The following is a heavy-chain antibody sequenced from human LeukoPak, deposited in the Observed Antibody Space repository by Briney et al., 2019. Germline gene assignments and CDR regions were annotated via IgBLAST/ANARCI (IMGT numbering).Heavy chain of an antibody. V-gene: IGHV1-2*02. CDR3: ARVRGVRIAAAGTGFDY. CDR1: GYTFTGYY. D-gene: IGHD6-13*01. J-gene: IGHJ4*02. CDR2: INPNSGGT. Sequence: ASVQVSCKASGYTFTGYYMHWVRQAPGQGLEWMGWINPNSGGTNYAQKFQGRVTMTRDTSISTAYMELSRLRSDDTAVYYCARVRGVRIAAAGTGFDYWGQGTLVTVSS.